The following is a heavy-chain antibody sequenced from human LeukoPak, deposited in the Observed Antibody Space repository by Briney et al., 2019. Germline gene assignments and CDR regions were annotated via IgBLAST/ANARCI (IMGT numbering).Heavy chain of an antibody. Sequence: PGGSLRLSCEASGFTFSSYSMNWVRQAPGKGLEWVSSISSRSSYIYYADSVKGRFTISRDNAKNSLYLQMISLRAEDTAVYYCARELAYHIDYWGQGTLVTVSS. V-gene: IGHV3-21*01. CDR2: ISSRSSYI. CDR3: ARELAYHIDY. D-gene: IGHD2-2*01. CDR1: GFTFSSYS. J-gene: IGHJ4*02.